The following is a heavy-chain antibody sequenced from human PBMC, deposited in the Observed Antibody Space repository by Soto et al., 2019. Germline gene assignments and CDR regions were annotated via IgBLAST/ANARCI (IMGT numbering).Heavy chain of an antibody. V-gene: IGHV1-46*01. D-gene: IGHD6-6*01. CDR1: GYTFTSYY. CDR3: ARASVRYGMDV. Sequence: QVQLVQSGAEVKKPGASVKVSCKASGYTFTSYYMHWVRQAPGQGLEWMGIINPSGGSTSYAQKFQGRVTMTRYTSTSTVYMELSSLRSEDTAVYYCARASVRYGMDVWGQGTTVTVSS. CDR2: INPSGGST. J-gene: IGHJ6*02.